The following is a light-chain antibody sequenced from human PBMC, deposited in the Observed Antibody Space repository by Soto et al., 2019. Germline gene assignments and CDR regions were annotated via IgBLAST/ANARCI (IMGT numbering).Light chain of an antibody. V-gene: IGKV3-11*01. CDR2: DAS. J-gene: IGKJ1*01. CDR3: QQRTDRPPWT. Sequence: EIVLTQSPATLSLSPGERATLSCRASQSIGLAIAWYQHKPGQAPRLLIFDASQRATGIPARFRGSGSGTDFTLSISSLEPEDFAVYYCQQRTDRPPWTFGQGNKV. CDR1: QSIGLA.